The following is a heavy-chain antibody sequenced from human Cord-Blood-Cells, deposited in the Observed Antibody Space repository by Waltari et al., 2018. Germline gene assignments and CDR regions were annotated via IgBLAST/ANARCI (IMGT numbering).Heavy chain of an antibody. CDR1: GCTFDDSA. J-gene: IGHJ4*02. V-gene: IGHV3-9*01. D-gene: IGHD2-8*01. Sequence: EVQLVESGGGVVQPGRSLRLSCAASGCTFDDSAMHWVWQAPGKGLEWVSGISWNSGSIGYADSVKGRFPISRDNAKNSLYLQMNSLRAEDTALYYCAKDIGGDIVLMVYAYWGQGTPVTVSS. CDR2: ISWNSGSI. CDR3: AKDIGGDIVLMVYAY.